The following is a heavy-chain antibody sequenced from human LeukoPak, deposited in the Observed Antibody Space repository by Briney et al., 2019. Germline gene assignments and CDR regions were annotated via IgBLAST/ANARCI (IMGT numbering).Heavy chain of an antibody. Sequence: GGSLRLSCAASGFTFSSNSMNWVRQAPGKGLEWLSYISSSSSAIYYAASVKGRFTISRDNGKNSLYLQMNSLRAEDTAVYYCARMSGSRLPGNWGQGTLVTVSS. V-gene: IGHV3-48*01. CDR3: ARMSGSRLPGN. D-gene: IGHD3-3*01. J-gene: IGHJ4*02. CDR2: ISSSSSAI. CDR1: GFTFSSNS.